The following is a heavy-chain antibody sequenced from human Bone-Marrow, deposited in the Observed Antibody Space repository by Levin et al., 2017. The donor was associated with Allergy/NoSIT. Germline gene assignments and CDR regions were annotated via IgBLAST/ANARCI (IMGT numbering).Heavy chain of an antibody. Sequence: GESLKISCAASGFNVNSIFMTWVRQAPGKGLEWVSVIYTDDTTHYADSVKGRFTISRDNSKNTVHLQMNSLKTDDTAVYYCARNFRSSGYYEIFDLWGRGTRVTVSS. CDR1: GFNVNSIF. CDR2: IYTDDTT. D-gene: IGHD3-22*01. V-gene: IGHV3-53*01. J-gene: IGHJ2*01. CDR3: ARNFRSSGYYEIFDL.